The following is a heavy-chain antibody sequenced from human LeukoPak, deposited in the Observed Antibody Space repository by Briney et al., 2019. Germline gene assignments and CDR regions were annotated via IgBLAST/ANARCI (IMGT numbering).Heavy chain of an antibody. CDR2: IYSSGYA. D-gene: IGHD1-7*01. V-gene: IGHV3-66*02. Sequence: PGGSLRLSCAASGFTVSSSYMTWVCQAPGKGLEWVSIIYSSGYAYYADSVKGRFTISRDNSKNTLYLQMLSLRVEDTAVYHCARVSGELLSSYYFYMDVWGKGTTVTVSS. CDR3: ARVSGELLSSYYFYMDV. J-gene: IGHJ6*03. CDR1: GFTVSSSY.